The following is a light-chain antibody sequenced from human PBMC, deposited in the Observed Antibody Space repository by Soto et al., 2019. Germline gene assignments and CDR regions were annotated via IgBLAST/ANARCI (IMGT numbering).Light chain of an antibody. CDR2: LNNDGSH. CDR1: SRHSSYA. Sequence: QLVLTQPPSASASPGASVKLTCTLSSRHSSYAIAWHQHQPEKGPRYLMKLNNDGSHIRGDGIHARFSGSTSGAERYLTISTLQYEDEGDYYWQTWGTGMVFGGGTKLTVL. J-gene: IGLJ2*01. V-gene: IGLV4-69*01. CDR3: QTWGTGMV.